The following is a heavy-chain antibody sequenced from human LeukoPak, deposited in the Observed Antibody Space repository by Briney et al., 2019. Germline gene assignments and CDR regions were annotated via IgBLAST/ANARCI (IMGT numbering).Heavy chain of an antibody. CDR2: ISSGSSYR. CDR1: GFSFSTYS. V-gene: IGHV3-21*01. D-gene: IGHD5-18*01. Sequence: PGGSLRLSCAASGFSFSTYSMNWVRQAPGKGLEWVSSISSGSSYRYYADSVKGRFTISRDNAKNSLYLQMNSLRAEDTAVYYCARDPSYGDNWGQGTLVTVSS. J-gene: IGHJ4*02. CDR3: ARDPSYGDN.